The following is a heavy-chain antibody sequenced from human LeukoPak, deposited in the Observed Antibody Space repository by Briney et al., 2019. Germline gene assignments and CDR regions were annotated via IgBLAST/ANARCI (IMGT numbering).Heavy chain of an antibody. CDR2: ISYDGSNK. CDR3: AKDRARYFDWLLSLDY. V-gene: IGHV3-30*18. Sequence: PGASLRLSCAASGFTFSSYGMHWVRQAPGKGLEWVAVISYDGSNKYYADSVKGRFTISRDNSKNTLYLQMNSLRAEDTAVYYCAKDRARYFDWLLSLDYWGQGTLVTVSS. D-gene: IGHD3-9*01. J-gene: IGHJ4*02. CDR1: GFTFSSYG.